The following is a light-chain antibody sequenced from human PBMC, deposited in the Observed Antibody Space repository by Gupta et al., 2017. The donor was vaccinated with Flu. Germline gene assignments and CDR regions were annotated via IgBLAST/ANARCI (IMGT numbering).Light chain of an antibody. V-gene: IGKV1-6*01. CDR2: AAS. CDR1: QGIGND. J-gene: IGKJ2*01. Sequence: AIQMTQSPSSLSASVGDRVTITCRASQGIGNDLGWYQQKPGRAPKLLIYAASTLQSGVPSRFSGSGYGTNYTLTISSRQPEDFATYYCRQEDNSPYTFGQGTXMDIK. CDR3: RQEDNSPYT.